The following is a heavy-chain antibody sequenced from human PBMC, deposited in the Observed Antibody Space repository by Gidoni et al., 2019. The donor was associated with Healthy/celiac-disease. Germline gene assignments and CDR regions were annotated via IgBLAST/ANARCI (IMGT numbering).Heavy chain of an antibody. V-gene: IGHV3-30*18. J-gene: IGHJ4*02. CDR3: ANIVASFSY. D-gene: IGHD5-12*01. Sequence: QVQLVESGGGVVQPGRSLRLSCAASGFTFSSYGMHWVRQAPGKGLEWEAVISYDGSNEYYADSVKGRFTISRDNSKNTLYLQMNSLGAEDTAVYYCANIVASFSYWGQGTLVTVSS. CDR2: ISYDGSNE. CDR1: GFTFSSYG.